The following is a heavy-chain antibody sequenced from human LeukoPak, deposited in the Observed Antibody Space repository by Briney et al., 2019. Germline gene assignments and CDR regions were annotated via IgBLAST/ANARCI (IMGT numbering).Heavy chain of an antibody. CDR1: GFTFSSYW. CDR2: IKKDGSEQ. CDR3: VREYDDYTRWEDY. J-gene: IGHJ4*02. V-gene: IGHV3-7*01. Sequence: GGSLRLSCAASGFTFSSYWMSWVRQAPGKGLEWVANIKKDGSEQYYVDSVKGRFTISRDNAKNSLYLQMNSLRAEDTAIYYCVREYDDYTRWEDYWGQGTLVTVSS. D-gene: IGHD4-17*01.